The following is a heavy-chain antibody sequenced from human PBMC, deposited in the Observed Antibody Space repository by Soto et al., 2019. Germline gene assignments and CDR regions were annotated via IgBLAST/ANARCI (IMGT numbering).Heavy chain of an antibody. V-gene: IGHV3-74*01. CDR2: TNSDGSRT. Sequence: EVQLVESGGDLVQPGESLRLSCAASGFTFSSNYMHWVRQAPGKGLVWVSFTNSDGSRTHYADSVKGRFTISRANAKNTLYLQMTSLRGEDTAVYYCASRGAVVPAASFDYWGQGTLVTVSS. CDR1: GFTFSSNY. D-gene: IGHD2-2*01. J-gene: IGHJ4*02. CDR3: ASRGAVVPAASFDY.